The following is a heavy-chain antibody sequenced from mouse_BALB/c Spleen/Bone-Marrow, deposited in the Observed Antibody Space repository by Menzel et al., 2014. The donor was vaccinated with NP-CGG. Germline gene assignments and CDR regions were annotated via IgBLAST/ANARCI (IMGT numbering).Heavy chain of an antibody. V-gene: IGHV14-3*02. J-gene: IGHJ1*01. CDR3: ARGGTTATWYFDV. Sequence: EVQGVESGAELVKPGASVKLSCTASGFNIKDTFMHWVKQRPEQGLEWIGRIDPANGNTKYDPKFQGKATITADTSSNTAYLQLSSLTSEDTAVYYCARGGTTATWYFDVWGEGTTVNVSS. D-gene: IGHD1-2*01. CDR2: IDPANGNT. CDR1: GFNIKDTF.